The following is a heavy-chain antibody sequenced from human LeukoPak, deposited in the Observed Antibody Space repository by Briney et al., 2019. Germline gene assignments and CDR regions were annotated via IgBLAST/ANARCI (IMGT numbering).Heavy chain of an antibody. CDR3: ARGHDYVWGSYRDPQFDY. D-gene: IGHD3-16*02. CDR2: INHSGST. J-gene: IGHJ4*02. V-gene: IGHV4-34*01. CDR1: GGSFSGYY. Sequence: SETLSLTCAVYGGSFSGYYWSWIRQPPGKGLEWIGEINHSGSTNYNPSLKSRVTISVDTSKNQFSLKLSSVTAADTAVYYCARGHDYVWGSYRDPQFDYWGQGTLVTVSS.